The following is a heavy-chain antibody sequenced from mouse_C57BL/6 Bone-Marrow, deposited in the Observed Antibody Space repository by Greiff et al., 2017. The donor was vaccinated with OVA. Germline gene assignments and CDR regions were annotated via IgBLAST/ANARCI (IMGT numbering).Heavy chain of an antibody. Sequence: QVQLKESGAELVRPGASVKLSCKASGYTFTDYYINWVKQRPGQGLEWIARIYPGSGNTYYNEKFKGKATLTAEKSSSTAYMQLSSLTSEDAAVYFCARSGGNFDDWGQGTTLTVSS. CDR1: GYTFTDYY. J-gene: IGHJ2*01. CDR3: ARSGGNFDD. CDR2: IYPGSGNT. V-gene: IGHV1-76*01. D-gene: IGHD3-1*01.